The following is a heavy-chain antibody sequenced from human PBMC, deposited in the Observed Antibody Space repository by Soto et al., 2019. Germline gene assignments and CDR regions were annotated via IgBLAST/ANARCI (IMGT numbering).Heavy chain of an antibody. CDR1: GGSISSYY. CDR3: ARRWGSRWYYFDY. Sequence: QVQLQESGPGLVKPSETLSLTCTVSGGSISSYYWSWIRQPPGKGLEWIGYIYYSGSTNYNPSLKSRVTISVDTSKNQFSLKLSSVTAADTAVYYCARRWGSRWYYFDYWGQGTLVTVSS. J-gene: IGHJ4*02. CDR2: IYYSGST. V-gene: IGHV4-59*08. D-gene: IGHD6-13*01.